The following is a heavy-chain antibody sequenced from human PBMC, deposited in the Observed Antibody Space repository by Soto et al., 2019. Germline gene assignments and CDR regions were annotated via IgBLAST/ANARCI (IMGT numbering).Heavy chain of an antibody. Sequence: SVKVSCKASGGTFSSYAISWVRQAPGQGLEWMGGIIPIFGTANYAQKFQGRVTITADESTSTAYMELSSLRSEDTAVYYCARVARIAAAKGAFDIWVQGTMVTVSS. D-gene: IGHD6-13*01. J-gene: IGHJ3*02. CDR3: ARVARIAAAKGAFDI. CDR2: IIPIFGTA. V-gene: IGHV1-69*13. CDR1: GGTFSSYA.